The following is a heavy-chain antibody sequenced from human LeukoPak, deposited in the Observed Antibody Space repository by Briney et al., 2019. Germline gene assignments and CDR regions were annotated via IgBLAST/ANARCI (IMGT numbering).Heavy chain of an antibody. CDR3: ARATYYYDSSGYFH. D-gene: IGHD3-22*01. Sequence: ASVKVSCKASGYTFTSYAMNWVRQAPGQGLEWMGWINTNTGNPTYAQGFTGRFVFSLDTSVSTAYPQISSLKAEDTAVYYCARATYYYDSSGYFHWGQGTLVTVSS. CDR2: INTNTGNP. J-gene: IGHJ4*02. CDR1: GYTFTSYA. V-gene: IGHV7-4-1*02.